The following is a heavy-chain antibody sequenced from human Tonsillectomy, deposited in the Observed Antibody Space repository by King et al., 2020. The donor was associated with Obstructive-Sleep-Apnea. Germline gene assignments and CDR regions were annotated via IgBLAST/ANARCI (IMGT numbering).Heavy chain of an antibody. V-gene: IGHV4-30-4*01. CDR1: GGSISSGDYY. D-gene: IGHD3/OR15-3a*01. CDR2: IYYSGST. CDR3: ARVDSFGDYHPYGMDV. Sequence: VQLQESGPGLVKPSQTLSLTCTVSGGSISSGDYYWSWIRQPPGKGLEWIGYIYYSGSTYYNPSLKSRVTISVDTSKNQFSLKLSSVTAADTAVYYCARVDSFGDYHPYGMDVWGQGTTVTVSS. J-gene: IGHJ6*02.